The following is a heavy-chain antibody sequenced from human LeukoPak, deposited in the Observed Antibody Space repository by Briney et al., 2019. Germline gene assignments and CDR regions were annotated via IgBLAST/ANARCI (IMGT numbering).Heavy chain of an antibody. Sequence: GGSLRLSCAASGFTFSDYYMSWIRQAPGKGLEWISYVSDSGSPIYNADSVKGRFIISRDNAKNSLYLQMNSLRADDTAVYYCARYRWYYYMDVWGKGTAVTVSS. CDR1: GFTFSDYY. J-gene: IGHJ6*03. V-gene: IGHV3-11*01. CDR2: VSDSGSPI. D-gene: IGHD3-16*02. CDR3: ARYRWYYYMDV.